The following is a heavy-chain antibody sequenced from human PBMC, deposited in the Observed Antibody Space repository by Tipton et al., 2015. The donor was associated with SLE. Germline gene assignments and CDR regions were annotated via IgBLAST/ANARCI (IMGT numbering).Heavy chain of an antibody. CDR1: EFTFSFFS. J-gene: IGHJ6*02. D-gene: IGHD5-24*01. V-gene: IGHV3-21*01. Sequence: SLRLSCAVTEFTFSFFSMNWVRQAPGKGLEWVASISNSGSHIFYADSVKGRFTISRDNSKNTLYLQMNSLRAEDTAVYYCARDNGDGYNSMDVWGQGTTVTVSS. CDR3: ARDNGDGYNSMDV. CDR2: ISNSGSHI.